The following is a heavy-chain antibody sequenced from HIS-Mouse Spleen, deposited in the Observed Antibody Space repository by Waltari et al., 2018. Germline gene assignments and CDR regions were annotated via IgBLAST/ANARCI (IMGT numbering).Heavy chain of an antibody. D-gene: IGHD6-13*01. Sequence: QLQLQESGPGLVKPSETLSLTCTVSGGSISSSSYYWGWIRRPPGKGLEWIGRSYYRWGTYSNPALKSRVTISVDTSKNQFSLKLSSVTAADTAVYYCAREIPYSSSWYDWYFDLWGRGTLVTVSS. J-gene: IGHJ2*01. CDR2: SYYRWGT. CDR3: AREIPYSSSWYDWYFDL. CDR1: GGSISSSSYY. V-gene: IGHV4-39*07.